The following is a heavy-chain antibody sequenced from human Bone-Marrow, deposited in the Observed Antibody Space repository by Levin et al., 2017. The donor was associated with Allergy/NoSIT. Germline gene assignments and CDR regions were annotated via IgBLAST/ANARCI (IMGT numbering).Heavy chain of an antibody. V-gene: IGHV3-30*04. CDR1: GFPFTSYA. J-gene: IGHJ4*02. Sequence: PGGSLRLSCAASGFPFTSYAMHWVRQAPGKGLEWVADISFDGGHSFHAASVKGRFSISKDTSNNMVYLQMNRLRPEDTAIYFCARGARGVSNFLLDSWGPGTLVTVSS. D-gene: IGHD2/OR15-2a*01. CDR2: ISFDGGHS. CDR3: ARGARGVSNFLLDS.